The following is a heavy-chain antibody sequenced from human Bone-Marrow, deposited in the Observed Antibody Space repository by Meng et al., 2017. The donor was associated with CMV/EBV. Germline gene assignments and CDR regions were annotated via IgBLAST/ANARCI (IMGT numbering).Heavy chain of an antibody. J-gene: IGHJ5*02. Sequence: GESLKISCAASGFTFDDYGMSWVRQAPGKGLEWVSGINWNGGSTGFADSVKGRFTISRDNAKNSLYLQMNSLRAEDTALYYCARVGWGPLSWFDPWGQATLVTVSS. V-gene: IGHV3-20*04. CDR1: GFTFDDYG. CDR3: ARVGWGPLSWFDP. D-gene: IGHD1-26*01. CDR2: INWNGGST.